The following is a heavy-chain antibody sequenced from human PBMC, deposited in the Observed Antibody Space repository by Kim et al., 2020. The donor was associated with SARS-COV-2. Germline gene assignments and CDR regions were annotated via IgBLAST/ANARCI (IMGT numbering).Heavy chain of an antibody. V-gene: IGHV4-61*01. CDR3: TRAYYNSGSGAPFYYFDY. Sequence: SETLSLTCTVSGGSVNSAHHYWSWIRQPPGKELEWIASIFHKGTTDYSPSLDSRVAISVDTSKNQFSLTLNSVTAADTAVYYCTRAYYNSGSGAPFYYFDYWGQGTLVTVSS. CDR1: GGSVNSAHHY. CDR2: IFHKGTT. J-gene: IGHJ4*02. D-gene: IGHD3-10*01.